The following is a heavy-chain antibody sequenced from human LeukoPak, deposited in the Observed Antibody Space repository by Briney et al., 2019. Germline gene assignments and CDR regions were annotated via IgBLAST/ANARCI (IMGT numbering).Heavy chain of an antibody. V-gene: IGHV4-31*03. CDR2: IYYSGST. D-gene: IGHD6-25*01. CDR1: GGSISSGGYY. J-gene: IGHJ3*02. Sequence: PSETLSLTCTVSGGSISSGGYYWSWIRQHPGKGLEWIGYIYYSGSTYHNPSLKSRVTISVDTSKNQFSLKLSSVTAADTAVYYCARVQRRRAFDIWGQGTMVTVSS. CDR3: ARVQRRRAFDI.